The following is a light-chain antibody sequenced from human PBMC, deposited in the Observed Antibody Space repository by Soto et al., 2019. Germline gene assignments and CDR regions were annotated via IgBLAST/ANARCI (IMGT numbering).Light chain of an antibody. CDR3: QQLWTYPLT. V-gene: IGKV1-9*01. Sequence: DTQLTQSPSFLSASVGDRVTIACRASQDVSRTVGWYQQKPGTAPKLLISAASTLNSGVPSRFSGSGSGTDFTLTISSLQPEDFATYYCQQLWTYPLTFGLGTNLHIK. CDR2: AAS. CDR1: QDVSRT. J-gene: IGKJ3*01.